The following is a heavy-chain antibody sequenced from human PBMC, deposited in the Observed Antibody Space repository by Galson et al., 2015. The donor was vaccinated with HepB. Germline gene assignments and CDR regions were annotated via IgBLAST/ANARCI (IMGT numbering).Heavy chain of an antibody. J-gene: IGHJ4*02. CDR3: AKDRITMIVVDSGGFFDY. CDR1: GFTFSSYG. Sequence: SLRLSCAASGFTFSSYGMHWVRQAPGKGLEWVAVISYDGSNKYYADSVKGRFTISRDNSKNTLYLQMNSLRAEDTAVYYCAKDRITMIVVDSGGFFDYWGQGTLVTVSS. V-gene: IGHV3-30*18. CDR2: ISYDGSNK. D-gene: IGHD3-22*01.